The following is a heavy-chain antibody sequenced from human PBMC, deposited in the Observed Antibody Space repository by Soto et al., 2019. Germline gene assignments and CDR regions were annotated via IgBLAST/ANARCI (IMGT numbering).Heavy chain of an antibody. CDR1: GGSISSSNW. CDR3: ARLDGGVVIGY. J-gene: IGHJ4*02. D-gene: IGHD3-22*01. Sequence: SSETLSLTCAVSGGSISSSNWWSCFRQPPGKGLEWIGEIYHSGSTNYNPSLKSRVTISVDKSKNQFSLKLSSVTAADTAVYYCARLDGGVVIGYWGQGTLVTVSS. V-gene: IGHV4-4*02. CDR2: IYHSGST.